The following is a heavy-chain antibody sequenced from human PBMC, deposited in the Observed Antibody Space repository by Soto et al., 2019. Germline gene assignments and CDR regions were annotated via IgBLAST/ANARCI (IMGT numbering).Heavy chain of an antibody. CDR2: ISFSGST. J-gene: IGHJ4*02. Sequence: PSETLSLTCTVSGGSISTYYWSWIRRPPGKGLEWIGYISFSGSTNYNPSLKSRVTISVDTSKNQFSLKLSSVTAAGTAVYYCARITIAVAGSYYFDYWGQGTLVTVSS. CDR1: GGSISTYY. CDR3: ARITIAVAGSYYFDY. D-gene: IGHD6-19*01. V-gene: IGHV4-59*01.